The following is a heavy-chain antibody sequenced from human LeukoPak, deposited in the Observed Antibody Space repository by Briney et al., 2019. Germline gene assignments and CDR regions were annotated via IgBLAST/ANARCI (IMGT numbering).Heavy chain of an antibody. V-gene: IGHV3-23*01. J-gene: IGHJ4*02. Sequence: PGRSLRLSCAASGFTFNNFPMSWVRQVPGKGLEWVSSISGSGGTTYYAGSVRGRFTISRDNAKKTLFLQMRSLRAEDTALYYCAKDGYFHDSSGCSYFDYWGQGILVSVSS. D-gene: IGHD3-22*01. CDR1: GFTFNNFP. CDR2: ISGSGGTT. CDR3: AKDGYFHDSSGCSYFDY.